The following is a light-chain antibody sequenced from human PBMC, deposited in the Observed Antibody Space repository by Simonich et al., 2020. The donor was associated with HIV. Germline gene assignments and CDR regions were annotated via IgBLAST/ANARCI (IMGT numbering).Light chain of an antibody. CDR2: GAS. Sequence: EIVLTQSPATLSLSPGERGTLSCRASQSVSSYLAWYQQKPGQAPRLLIYGASTSATGIPARFSGSGSGTEFTLTINSMQSEDFAVYYCQQYNDLPLLAFGGVTKVEIK. V-gene: IGKV3-15*01. CDR1: QSVSSY. J-gene: IGKJ4*01. CDR3: QQYNDLPLLA.